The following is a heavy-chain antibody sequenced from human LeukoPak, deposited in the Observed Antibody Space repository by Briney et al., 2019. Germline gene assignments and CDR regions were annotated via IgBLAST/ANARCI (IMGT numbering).Heavy chain of an antibody. CDR3: AKDHTIWAGAYYFDY. CDR2: ISGSGGST. Sequence: GGSLRLSCAASGFSFSSYAMSWVRQAPGKGLEWVSAISGSGGSTYYADSVKGRFTISRDNSKNTLYLQMNSLRAEDTAVYYCAKDHTIWAGAYYFDYWGQGTLVTVSS. J-gene: IGHJ4*02. CDR1: GFSFSSYA. D-gene: IGHD3/OR15-3a*01. V-gene: IGHV3-23*01.